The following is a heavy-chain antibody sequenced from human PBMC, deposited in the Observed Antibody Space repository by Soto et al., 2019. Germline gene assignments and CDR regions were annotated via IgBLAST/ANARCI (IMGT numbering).Heavy chain of an antibody. Sequence: GGSLRLSCAASGFTFSSYSMNWVRQAPGKGLEWVSYISSSSSTIYYADSVKGRFTISRDNAKNSLYLQMNSLRAEDTAVYYCARVISAVTYGRSYNWFDPWGQGTLVTVSS. D-gene: IGHD4-4*01. V-gene: IGHV3-48*01. J-gene: IGHJ5*02. CDR1: GFTFSSYS. CDR3: ARVISAVTYGRSYNWFDP. CDR2: ISSSSSTI.